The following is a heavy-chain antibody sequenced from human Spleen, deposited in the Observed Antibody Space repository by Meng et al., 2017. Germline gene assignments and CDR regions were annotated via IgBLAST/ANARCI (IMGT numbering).Heavy chain of an antibody. D-gene: IGHD3-10*01. V-gene: IGHV4-59*08. CDR3: ARGQDRGRYYYYYYGMDV. Sequence: GSLRLSCTVSGGSISSYYWSWIRQPPGKGLEWIGYIYYSGSTNYNPSLKSRVTISVDTSKNQFSLKLSSVTAADTAVYYCARGQDRGRYYYYYYGMDVWGQGTTVTVSS. J-gene: IGHJ6*02. CDR1: GGSISSYY. CDR2: IYYSGST.